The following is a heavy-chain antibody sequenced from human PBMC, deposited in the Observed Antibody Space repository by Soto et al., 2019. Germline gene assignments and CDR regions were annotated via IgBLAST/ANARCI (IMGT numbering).Heavy chain of an antibody. CDR2: INHRGTH. CDR3: ARGGGVRASQMVWFDP. D-gene: IGHD3-16*01. J-gene: IGHJ5*02. V-gene: IGHV4-34*01. CDR1: GGSLNDYY. Sequence: SETLALTCRVDGGSLNDYYWTWIRQSPGKGLEWIAEINHRGTHNYNPSLRSRVTLSVDTSKNEVYLRLNSATAADTAVYYCARGGGVRASQMVWFDPWGQGTLVT.